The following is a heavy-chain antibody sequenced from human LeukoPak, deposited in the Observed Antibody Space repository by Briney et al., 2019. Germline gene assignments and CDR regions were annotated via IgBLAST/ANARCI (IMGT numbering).Heavy chain of an antibody. J-gene: IGHJ3*02. CDR2: ISSSGDSI. D-gene: IGHD1-26*01. CDR3: ARDRRVGATWSVGAFDI. CDR1: GGSISSSRYY. Sequence: LSLTCTVSGGSISSSRYYWGWIRQPPGKGLEWVSYISSSGDSIYYADSVKGRFTISRDNAKNSLSLQMNSLRAEDTAIYYCARDRRVGATWSVGAFDIWGQGTTVTVSS. V-gene: IGHV3-11*04.